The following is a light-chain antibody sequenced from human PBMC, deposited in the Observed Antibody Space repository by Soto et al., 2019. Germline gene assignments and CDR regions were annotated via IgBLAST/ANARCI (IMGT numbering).Light chain of an antibody. CDR3: SSYAGTNTYV. CDR1: SSDVGGYNY. CDR2: EVT. J-gene: IGLJ1*01. Sequence: QSVQSHPRSACWSPGHSLTISCTGTSSDVGGYNYVSWYQQHPGKAPKLMIYEVTKRPSDIPDRFSGSKSGNTASLTVSGLQAEDQADYYCSSYAGTNTYVFGTGTKVTVL. V-gene: IGLV2-8*01.